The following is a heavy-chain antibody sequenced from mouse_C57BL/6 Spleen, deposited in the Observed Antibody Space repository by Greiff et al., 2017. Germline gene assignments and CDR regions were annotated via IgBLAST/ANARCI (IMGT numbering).Heavy chain of an antibody. CDR3: ARSTTVVAPMDY. D-gene: IGHD1-1*01. J-gene: IGHJ4*01. CDR2: IYPGSGST. V-gene: IGHV1-55*01. CDR1: GYTFTSYW. Sequence: QVQLQQSGAELVKPGASVKMSCKASGYTFTSYWITWVKQRPGQGLEWIGDIYPGSGSTNYNEKFKSKATLTVDTSSSTAYMQLSSLTSEDSAVYYCARSTTVVAPMDYWGQGTSVTVSS.